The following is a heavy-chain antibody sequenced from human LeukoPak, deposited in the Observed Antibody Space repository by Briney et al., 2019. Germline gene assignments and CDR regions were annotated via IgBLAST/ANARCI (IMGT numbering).Heavy chain of an antibody. CDR2: ISSSSSTI. Sequence: GGSLRLSCAASGFTFSSYSMNWVRQAPGKGLEWVSYISSSSSTIYYADSVKGRFTISRDNAKNTLYLQMNSLRAEDTAVYYCAKYSSSSRAFDIWGQGTMVTVSS. CDR3: AKYSSSSRAFDI. CDR1: GFTFSSYS. V-gene: IGHV3-48*01. D-gene: IGHD6-6*01. J-gene: IGHJ3*02.